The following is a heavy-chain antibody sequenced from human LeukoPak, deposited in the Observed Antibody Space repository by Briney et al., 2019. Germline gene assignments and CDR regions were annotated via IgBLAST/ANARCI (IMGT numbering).Heavy chain of an antibody. CDR2: IVVGSGNT. J-gene: IGHJ6*02. V-gene: IGHV1-58*01. Sequence: SVTVSCKASGFTFTSSAVQWVRQAGGQRLEWIGWIVVGSGNTNYARKFQERVTITRDMSTSTAYMELSSLRSEDTAVYYCAAALFGEALDVWGQGTTVTVSS. CDR3: AAALFGEALDV. CDR1: GFTFTSSA. D-gene: IGHD3-10*02.